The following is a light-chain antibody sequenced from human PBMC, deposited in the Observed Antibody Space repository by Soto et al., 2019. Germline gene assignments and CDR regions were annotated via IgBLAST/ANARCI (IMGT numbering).Light chain of an antibody. CDR2: GNS. V-gene: IGLV1-40*01. Sequence: QSVLTQPPSVSGAPGQRVTISCTGSSSNIGAGYDVHWYQQLPGTAPKLLIYGNSNRPSGVPDRFSGSKSGTSASLAITVLQAEDEADYYCQSYDSRLSVVFGGGTKLTVL. CDR1: SSNIGAGYD. J-gene: IGLJ2*01. CDR3: QSYDSRLSVV.